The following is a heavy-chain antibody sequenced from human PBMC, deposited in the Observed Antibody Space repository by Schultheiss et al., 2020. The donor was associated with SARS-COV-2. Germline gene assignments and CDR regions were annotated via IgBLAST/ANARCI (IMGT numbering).Heavy chain of an antibody. D-gene: IGHD1-26*01. CDR1: GGSFSGYY. V-gene: IGHV4-59*08. Sequence: SETLSLTCAVYGGSFSGYYWSWIRQPPGKGLEWIGYIYYSGSTNYNPSLKSRVTISVDTSKNQFSLKLSSVTAADTAVYYCARQVGATWLDPWGQGTLVTVSS. CDR3: ARQVGATWLDP. J-gene: IGHJ5*02. CDR2: IYYSGST.